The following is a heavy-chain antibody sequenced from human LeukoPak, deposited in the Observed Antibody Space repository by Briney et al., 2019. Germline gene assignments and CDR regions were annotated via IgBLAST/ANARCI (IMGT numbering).Heavy chain of an antibody. D-gene: IGHD2/OR15-2a*01. J-gene: IGHJ4*02. Sequence: GGSLRLSCAASGFTFRSYSMDWVRQAPGKGLEWVSHISSGSNSINYADSVKGRFTISRDNAKNSLLLQMNSLRDEDTAVYYCARGPSNRHFDYWGQGTLVTVSS. CDR2: ISSGSNSI. CDR1: GFTFRSYS. V-gene: IGHV3-48*02. CDR3: ARGPSNRHFDY.